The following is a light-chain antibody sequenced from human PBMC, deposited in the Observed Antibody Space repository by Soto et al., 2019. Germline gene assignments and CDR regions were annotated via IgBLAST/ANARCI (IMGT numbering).Light chain of an antibody. J-gene: IGKJ2*01. V-gene: IGKV4-1*01. CDR1: QSVLYSSNNKNY. Sequence: DIVMTQSPDSLAVSLGERATINCKSSQSVLYSSNNKNYLAWYQQRPGQPPKLLIYWASTRESGVPDRFSGSGSGTDFTLTITSLPAEDGAVYYCQQYESTPPTFGQGTMLEIK. CDR2: WAS. CDR3: QQYESTPPT.